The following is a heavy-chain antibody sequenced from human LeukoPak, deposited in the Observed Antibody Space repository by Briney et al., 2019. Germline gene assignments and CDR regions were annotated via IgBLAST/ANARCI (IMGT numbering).Heavy chain of an antibody. CDR2: IYPGDSET. J-gene: IGHJ3*01. CDR3: AKSPTFYGDYDAFHV. V-gene: IGHV5-51*01. Sequence: GESLKISCKTSGYSFNNYWIGWVRQMPGKGLEWMGIIYPGDSETRYSLSFQGQVTISADKSITTAYLQLSSLTASDTAMHYCAKSPTFYGDYDAFHVWGQGTMVTVSS. CDR1: GYSFNNYW. D-gene: IGHD4-17*01.